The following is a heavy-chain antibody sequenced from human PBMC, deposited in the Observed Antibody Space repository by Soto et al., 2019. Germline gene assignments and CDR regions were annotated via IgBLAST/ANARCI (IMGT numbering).Heavy chain of an antibody. D-gene: IGHD2-15*01. V-gene: IGHV1-2*04. J-gene: IGHJ4*02. CDR2: INPNSGGT. CDR1: GYTFTGYY. CDR3: ARESTVGGHCSGGSCYAFDY. Sequence: QVQLVQSGAEVKKPGASVKVSCKASGYTFTGYYMHWVRQAPGQGLEWMGWINPNSGGTNYAQKFQGWVTMTRDTSISTAYMELRRLRSDDTAVYYCARESTVGGHCSGGSCYAFDYWGQGTLVTVSS.